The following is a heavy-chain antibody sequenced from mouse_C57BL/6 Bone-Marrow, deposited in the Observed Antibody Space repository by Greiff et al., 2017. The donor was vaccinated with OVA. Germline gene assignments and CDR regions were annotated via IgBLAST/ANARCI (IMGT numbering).Heavy chain of an antibody. CDR1: GFTFSDAW. CDR2: IRNKANNHAT. V-gene: IGHV6-6*01. Sequence: EVKLMESGGGLVQPGGSMKLSCAASGFTFSDAWMDWVRQSPAKGLEWVAEIRNKANNHATYYAESVKGRFTISRDASKSSVYLQMNSLRAEDTGIYYCTREFNYYGSSWYFEVWGTGTTVTVSS. CDR3: TREFNYYGSSWYFEV. D-gene: IGHD1-1*01. J-gene: IGHJ1*03.